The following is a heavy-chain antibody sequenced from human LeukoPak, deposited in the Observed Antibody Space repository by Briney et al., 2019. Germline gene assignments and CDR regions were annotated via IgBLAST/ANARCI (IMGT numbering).Heavy chain of an antibody. V-gene: IGHV3-74*01. CDR3: ANFAVIDSLPDY. CDR2: INSDGSTT. CDR1: GFTLNGYW. J-gene: IGHJ4*02. Sequence: GGSLRLSCAAPGFTLNGYWMHWVRQAPGKGLVWVSRINSDGSTTSYADSVKGRFTISRDNSKNTLYLQMNSLRAEDTAVYYCANFAVIDSLPDYWGQGTLVTVSS. D-gene: IGHD3-9*01.